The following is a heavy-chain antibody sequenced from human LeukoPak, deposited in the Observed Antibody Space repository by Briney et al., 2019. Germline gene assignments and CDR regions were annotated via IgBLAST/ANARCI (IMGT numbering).Heavy chain of an antibody. Sequence: PSETLSLTCTVSGGSIRSYYWSWIRQPPGKGLEWIGFIYYSGSTNYNPSLKSRVTMSVDTSKNQFSLKLSSVTAADTAVYYCARDISLWFGESTNWFDPWGQGTLVTVSS. CDR2: IYYSGST. V-gene: IGHV4-59*12. D-gene: IGHD3-10*01. J-gene: IGHJ5*02. CDR3: ARDISLWFGESTNWFDP. CDR1: GGSIRSYY.